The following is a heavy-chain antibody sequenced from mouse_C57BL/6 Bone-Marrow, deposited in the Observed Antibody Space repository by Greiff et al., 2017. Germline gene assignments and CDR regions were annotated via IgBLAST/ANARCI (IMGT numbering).Heavy chain of an antibody. CDR1: GYTFTSYG. J-gene: IGHJ4*01. Sequence: QVQLQQSGAELARPGASVKLSCKASGYTFTSYGISWVKQRTGQGLEWIGEIYPRSGNTYYNEKFKGKATLTADKSSSTAYMELRSLTSEYSAVYFCARKDYCYYAMDYWGQGTSVTVSS. CDR2: IYPRSGNT. D-gene: IGHD1-1*01. V-gene: IGHV1-81*01. CDR3: ARKDYCYYAMDY.